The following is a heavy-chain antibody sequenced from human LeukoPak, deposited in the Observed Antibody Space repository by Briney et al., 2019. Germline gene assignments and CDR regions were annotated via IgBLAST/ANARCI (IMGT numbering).Heavy chain of an antibody. CDR3: ARAVAGGRYFDL. CDR2: TYFMSEWSN. V-gene: IGHV6-1*01. Sequence: SQTLSLTCAISGDIVSNNSAAWTWIRQSPSRGLEWLGRTYFMSEWSNTYAPSMTSRITINADTSKNQFSLQLNSVTPEDAAVYFCARAVAGGRYFDLWGRGTLVTVSS. D-gene: IGHD4-23*01. CDR1: GDIVSNNSAA. J-gene: IGHJ2*01.